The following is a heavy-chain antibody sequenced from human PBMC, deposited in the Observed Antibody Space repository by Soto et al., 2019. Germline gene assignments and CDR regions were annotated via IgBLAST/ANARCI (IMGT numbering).Heavy chain of an antibody. Sequence: EVQLVESGGGLVQPGGSLRLSCAASGFTFSSYWMHWVRQAPGKGLVWVSHINSDGTSATYADSVKGRFTISRDNAKNTLYLQMNSLRAEDTAVYYCVRDDIGVGIDYWGLGPLVTFSS. D-gene: IGHD1-26*01. CDR2: INSDGTSA. V-gene: IGHV3-74*01. CDR3: VRDDIGVGIDY. CDR1: GFTFSSYW. J-gene: IGHJ4*02.